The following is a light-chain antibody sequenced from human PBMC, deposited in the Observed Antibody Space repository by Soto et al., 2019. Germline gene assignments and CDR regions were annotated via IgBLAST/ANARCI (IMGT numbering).Light chain of an antibody. J-gene: IGKJ1*01. CDR1: QSFNSIY. CDR2: GAS. Sequence: EIGLTQSPGTVSLSAREIGTASGRVSQSFNSIYLAWYQQKPGQAPRLLIYGASSRATGIPDRFSGSGSGTDFTLTISILQPEDFAVYYCQQYGSSPRTFGQGTKLDIK. CDR3: QQYGSSPRT. V-gene: IGKV3-20*01.